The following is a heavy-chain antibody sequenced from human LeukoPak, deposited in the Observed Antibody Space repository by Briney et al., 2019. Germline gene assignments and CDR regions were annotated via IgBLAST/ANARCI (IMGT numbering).Heavy chain of an antibody. CDR2: IYYSGST. D-gene: IGHD2-15*01. J-gene: IGHJ6*02. V-gene: IGHV4-59*01. CDR1: GGSISSYY. CDR3: ARDRIVVVAAVSYYYGMDV. Sequence: SETLSLTCTVSGGSISSYYWSWIRQPPGKGLEWIGYIYYSGSTNYNPSLKSRVTISVDTSKNQFSLKLSSVTAADTAVYYCARDRIVVVAAVSYYYGMDVWGQGTTVTVSS.